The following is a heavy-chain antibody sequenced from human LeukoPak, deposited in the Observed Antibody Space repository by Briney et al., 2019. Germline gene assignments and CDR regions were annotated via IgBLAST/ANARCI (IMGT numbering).Heavy chain of an antibody. J-gene: IGHJ6*02. CDR2: ISGSGGST. CDR3: AKELGYCSSTSCPRLYYYYYGMDV. CDR1: GFTFSSYA. Sequence: GGSLRLSCAASGFTFSSYAMSWVRQAPGKGLEWVSAISGSGGSTYYADSVEGRFTISRDNSKNTLYLQMNSLRAEDTAVYYCAKELGYCSSTSCPRLYYYYYGMDVWGQGTTVTVSS. V-gene: IGHV3-23*01. D-gene: IGHD2-2*01.